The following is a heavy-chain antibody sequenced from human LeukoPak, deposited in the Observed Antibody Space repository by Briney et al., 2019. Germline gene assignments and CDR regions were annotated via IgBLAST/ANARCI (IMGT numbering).Heavy chain of an antibody. CDR2: INPNSGGT. V-gene: IGHV1-2*02. CDR1: GYTFTGYY. Sequence: ASVKVSCKASGYTFTGYYMHWVRQAPGQGLEWVGWINPNSGGTNYAQKFQGRVTMTRDTSISTAYMELSRLRSDDTAVYYCARVVVVTATPDYWGQGTLVTVSS. J-gene: IGHJ4*02. CDR3: ARVVVVTATPDY. D-gene: IGHD2-21*02.